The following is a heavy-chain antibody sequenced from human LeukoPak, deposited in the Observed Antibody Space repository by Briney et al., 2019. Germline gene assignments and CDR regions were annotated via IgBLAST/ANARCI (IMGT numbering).Heavy chain of an antibody. J-gene: IGHJ4*02. CDR1: GFTFGKYW. CDR3: AKKTPDYSPFGY. V-gene: IGHV3-7*03. CDR2: IKLDGSEK. Sequence: PGGSLRLSCVASGFTFGKYWMSWVRQAPGKGLEWVANIKLDGSEKNYVDSVKGRFTISRDNTKNSLYLQMNSLRAEDTAVYYCAKKTPDYSPFGYWGQGTLVTVSS. D-gene: IGHD4-11*01.